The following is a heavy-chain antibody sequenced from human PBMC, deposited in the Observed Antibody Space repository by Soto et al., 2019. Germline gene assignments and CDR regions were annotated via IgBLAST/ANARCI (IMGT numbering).Heavy chain of an antibody. CDR1: GGSIGSHD. D-gene: IGHD6-19*01. CDR3: ARAVEMYASGWYYFDY. Sequence: PLETLCLTCSVSGGSIGSHDGSWIRQPPGKGLEWIGFIYYSESSNYNPSLQSRVTISVDTSKNQLSLRLTSVTAADTAVYYCARAVEMYASGWYYFDYWGQGTLVTVSS. V-gene: IGHV4-59*11. J-gene: IGHJ4*02. CDR2: IYYSESS.